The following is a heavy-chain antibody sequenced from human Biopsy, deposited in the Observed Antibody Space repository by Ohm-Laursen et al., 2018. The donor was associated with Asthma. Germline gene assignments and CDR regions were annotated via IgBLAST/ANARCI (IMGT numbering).Heavy chain of an antibody. J-gene: IGHJ4*02. Sequence: SLRLSCTAPGFTVSRDHMFWVRQAPGKGLEWVSVIYSGGTSHTADSVRGRFTISRDFSKNTLHLQMHSLRVEDTAAYYCARGDSSGWSHYYFDYWGQGTLVTVSS. CDR1: GFTVSRDH. CDR2: IYSGGTS. CDR3: ARGDSSGWSHYYFDY. V-gene: IGHV3-53*01. D-gene: IGHD6-19*01.